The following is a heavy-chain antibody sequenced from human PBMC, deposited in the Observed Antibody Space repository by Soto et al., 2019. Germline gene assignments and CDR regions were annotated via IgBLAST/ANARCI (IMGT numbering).Heavy chain of an antibody. Sequence: ASVKVSCKASGYTFTGYYMHWVRQAPGQGLEWMGWINPNSGGTNYAQKFQGRVTMTRDTSISTAYMELSRLSSDDTAVYYCAREGAGQLTYYYYGMDVWGQGPTVTVSS. CDR3: AREGAGQLTYYYYGMDV. D-gene: IGHD2-2*01. J-gene: IGHJ6*02. V-gene: IGHV1-2*02. CDR2: INPNSGGT. CDR1: GYTFTGYY.